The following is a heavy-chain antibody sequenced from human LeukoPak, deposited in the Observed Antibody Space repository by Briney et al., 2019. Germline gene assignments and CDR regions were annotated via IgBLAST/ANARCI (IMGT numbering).Heavy chain of an antibody. CDR1: GFTFSSYA. CDR3: VKRTYCSSTSCAYELDY. J-gene: IGHJ4*02. D-gene: IGHD2-2*01. CDR2: ISSNGGST. V-gene: IGHV3-64D*06. Sequence: GGSLRLSCSASGFTFSSYARHWVRQAPGKGLEYVSAISSNGGSTYYADSVKGRFTISRDNSKNTLYLQMSSLRAEDTAVYYCVKRTYCSSTSCAYELDYWGQGTLVTVSS.